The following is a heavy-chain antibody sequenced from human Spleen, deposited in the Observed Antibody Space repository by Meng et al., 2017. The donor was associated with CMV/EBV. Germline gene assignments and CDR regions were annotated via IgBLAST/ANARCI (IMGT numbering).Heavy chain of an antibody. J-gene: IGHJ4*02. CDR1: GYTFTGYY. V-gene: IGHV1-2*02. Sequence: ASVKVSCKASGYTFTGYYMHWVRQAPGQGLEWMGWINPNSGDTNCAQNFQGRVTMTRDTSINTVYMDLTRLTSDDTAVYYCARSQGGTSNKRFYFDYWGQGTLVTVSS. D-gene: IGHD3-3*02. CDR2: INPNSGDT. CDR3: ARSQGGTSNKRFYFDY.